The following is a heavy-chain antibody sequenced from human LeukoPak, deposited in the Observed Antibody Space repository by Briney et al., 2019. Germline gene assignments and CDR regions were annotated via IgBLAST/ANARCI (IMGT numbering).Heavy chain of an antibody. CDR1: GFTFSSSA. CDR3: AKRGYCTSSGCYAVDY. Sequence: PGGSLGLSCVASGFTFSSSAMTWVRQAPGKGLEWVSAISSSGGDTDYADSVKGRFTISRDNSKNTLYLQMGSLRAEDTAIYYCAKRGYCTSSGCYAVDYWGQGTLVTVSS. CDR2: ISSSGGDT. D-gene: IGHD2-2*01. V-gene: IGHV3-23*01. J-gene: IGHJ4*02.